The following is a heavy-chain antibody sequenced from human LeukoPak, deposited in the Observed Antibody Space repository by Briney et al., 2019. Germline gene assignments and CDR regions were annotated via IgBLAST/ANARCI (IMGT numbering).Heavy chain of an antibody. V-gene: IGHV4-39*07. CDR2: IYYSGST. D-gene: IGHD1-26*01. Sequence: PSETLSLTCTVSGGSISSSSYYWGWIPQPPGKGLEWIGSIYYSGSTYYNPSLKSRVTISVDTSKNQFSLKLSSVTAADTAVYYCARESVYSGSYTGIDYWGQGTLVTVSS. CDR1: GGSISSSSYY. CDR3: ARESVYSGSYTGIDY. J-gene: IGHJ4*02.